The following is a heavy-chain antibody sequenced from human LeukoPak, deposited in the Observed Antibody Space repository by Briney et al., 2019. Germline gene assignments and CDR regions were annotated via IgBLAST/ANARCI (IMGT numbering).Heavy chain of an antibody. CDR3: ARDYDSSGYYHWN. J-gene: IGHJ4*02. CDR2: INHSGST. CDR1: GYSISSGYY. V-gene: IGHV4-38-2*02. D-gene: IGHD3-22*01. Sequence: SETLSLTCTVSGYSISSGYYWGWIRQPPGKGLEWIGSINHSGSTYHNPSLKSRVTISVDTSKNQFSLKLSSVTAADTAVYYCARDYDSSGYYHWNWGQGTLVTVSS.